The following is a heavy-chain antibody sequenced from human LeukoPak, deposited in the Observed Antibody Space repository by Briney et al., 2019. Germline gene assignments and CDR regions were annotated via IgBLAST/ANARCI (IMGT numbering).Heavy chain of an antibody. D-gene: IGHD3-10*01. V-gene: IGHV1-69*02. CDR3: AREFWGTMVRGAAMDV. CDR2: IIPAFGIP. CDR1: GGTLNSYT. Sequence: SVKVSCKASGGTLNSYTINWVRQAPGEGLEWMGTIIPAFGIPNYAQRFKDRVTITADKSTSTAYMELSGLRSEDTAVYYCAREFWGTMVRGAAMDVWGQGTTVTVSS. J-gene: IGHJ6*02.